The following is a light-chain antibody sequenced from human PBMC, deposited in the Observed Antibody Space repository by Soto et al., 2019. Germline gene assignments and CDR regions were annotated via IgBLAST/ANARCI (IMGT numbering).Light chain of an antibody. Sequence: QSALTQPASVSGSPGQSITISCSGTSSDIGGYNYVSWYQQHPGKAPKLIIYEVRCRPSGVSDRFSGSKSGNTASLTISGLQAEDEADYYCGSYTRVTSSQQVFGSTSAHGFRTGTKVTV. CDR2: EVR. CDR1: SSDIGGYNY. V-gene: IGLV2-14*01. CDR3: GSYTRVTSSQQVFGSTSAHG. J-gene: IGLJ1*01.